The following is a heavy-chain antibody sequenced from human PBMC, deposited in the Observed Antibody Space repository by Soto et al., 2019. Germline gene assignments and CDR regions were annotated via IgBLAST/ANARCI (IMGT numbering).Heavy chain of an antibody. D-gene: IGHD2-21*02. CDR1: GFTFSSYA. J-gene: IGHJ6*02. CDR2: ISGSGGST. V-gene: IGHV3-23*01. CDR3: SSEAYCGGDCYSHDYYYYYGMDV. Sequence: PVGSLRLSCSASGFTFSSYAMSWVRQAPGKGLEWVSAISGSGGSTYYADSVKGRFTISRDNSKNTLYLQMNSLRAEDTAVYYCSSEAYCGGDCYSHDYYYYYGMDVWGQGTTVTVS.